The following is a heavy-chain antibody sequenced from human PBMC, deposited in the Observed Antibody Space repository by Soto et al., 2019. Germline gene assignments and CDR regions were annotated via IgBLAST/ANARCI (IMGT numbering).Heavy chain of an antibody. D-gene: IGHD6-6*01. J-gene: IGHJ4*02. Sequence: ASVTVSCTASGYTFTNYGFSWVRQAPGQGLEWMGWISGYNGNTNYAERLQGRVTMTTDTSTSTAYMELKSLRYDDTAVYYCAREGQLGYWGQGTPVTVSS. CDR2: ISGYNGNT. CDR3: AREGQLGY. CDR1: GYTFTNYG. V-gene: IGHV1-18*01.